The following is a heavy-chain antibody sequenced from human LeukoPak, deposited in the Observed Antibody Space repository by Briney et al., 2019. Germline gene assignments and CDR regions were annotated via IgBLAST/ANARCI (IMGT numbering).Heavy chain of an antibody. CDR1: GFTFSDYY. Sequence: GGSPRLSCAASGFTFSDYYMSWIRQAPGKGLEWVSYISSSGSTIYYADSVKGRFTISRDNAKNSLYLQMNSLRAEDTAVYYCARVLPSYYYDSSGYYNWFDPWGQGTLVTVSS. CDR2: ISSSGSTI. J-gene: IGHJ5*02. V-gene: IGHV3-11*01. D-gene: IGHD3-22*01. CDR3: ARVLPSYYYDSSGYYNWFDP.